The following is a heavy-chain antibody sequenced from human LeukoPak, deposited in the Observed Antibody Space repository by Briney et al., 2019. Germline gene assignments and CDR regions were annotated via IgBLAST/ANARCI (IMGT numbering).Heavy chain of an antibody. D-gene: IGHD1-26*01. Sequence: GGSLRLSCAASGFPFTNYAMHWVRQAPGKGLEWVAVISYDGTHKFYADSVQGRFTISRDNSKNTLFLQMNSLRAEDTAVYYCAKRIVSGRYREGAFDIWGEGTMVTVSS. CDR3: AKRIVSGRYREGAFDI. V-gene: IGHV3-30*18. J-gene: IGHJ3*02. CDR2: ISYDGTHK. CDR1: GFPFTNYA.